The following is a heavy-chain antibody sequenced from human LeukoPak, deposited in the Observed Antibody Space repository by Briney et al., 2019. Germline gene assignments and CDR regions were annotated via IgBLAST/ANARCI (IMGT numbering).Heavy chain of an antibody. CDR2: MKQDGSEE. D-gene: IGHD1-26*01. CDR3: ARDKIVGATVLDY. Sequence: PGGSLRLSCAASGFTFSTYWMSWVRQAPGKGLEWVANMKQDGSEEYYVDSVKGRFTISRDNAKNSLYLQTNSLRAEDTAVYYCARDKIVGATVLDYWGQGSLVTVSS. J-gene: IGHJ4*02. V-gene: IGHV3-7*03. CDR1: GFTFSTYW.